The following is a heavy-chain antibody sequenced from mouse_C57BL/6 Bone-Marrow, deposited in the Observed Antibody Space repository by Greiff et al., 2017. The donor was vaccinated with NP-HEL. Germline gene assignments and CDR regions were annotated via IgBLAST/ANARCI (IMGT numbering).Heavy chain of an antibody. J-gene: IGHJ1*03. CDR3: ARRKGITTVVEYFDV. D-gene: IGHD1-1*01. V-gene: IGHV1-81*01. CDR2: IYPRSGNT. CDR1: GYTFTSYG. Sequence: QVQLQQSGAELARPGASVKLSCKASGYTFTSYGISWVKQRTGQGLEWIGEIYPRSGNTYYNEKFKGKATLTADKSSSTAYMELRSLTSEDSAVYFCARRKGITTVVEYFDVWGTGTTVTVSS.